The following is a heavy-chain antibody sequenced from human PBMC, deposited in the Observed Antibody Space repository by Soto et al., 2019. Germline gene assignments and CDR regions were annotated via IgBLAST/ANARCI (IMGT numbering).Heavy chain of an antibody. D-gene: IGHD2-2*01. CDR1: GGTFSSYA. CDR2: IIPISDTT. CDR3: ARSQGSSTSLEIYYYYYYGMEV. V-gene: IGHV1-69*01. J-gene: IGHJ6*02. Sequence: QVQLVQSGAEVKKPGSSVKVSCKASGGTFSSYAISWVRQAPGQGLEWMGGIIPISDTTNYAQKFQCRVTITADESTSTAYMELSSLRSEDTAVYYCARSQGSSTSLEIYYYYYYGMEVWGQGTTVTVSS.